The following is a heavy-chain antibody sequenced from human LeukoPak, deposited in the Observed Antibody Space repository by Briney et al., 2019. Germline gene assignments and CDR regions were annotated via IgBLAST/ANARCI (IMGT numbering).Heavy chain of an antibody. Sequence: PSETLSLTCTVSGYYISSGYYWAWIRQPPGKGLQWIGGIYHSGSTYYNPPLKSQVTISVDTSKNQFSLKLSSVTAADTAVYYCARDGYNSYWGQGTLVTVSS. D-gene: IGHD5-24*01. CDR1: GYYISSGYY. V-gene: IGHV4-38-2*02. J-gene: IGHJ4*02. CDR2: IYHSGST. CDR3: ARDGYNSY.